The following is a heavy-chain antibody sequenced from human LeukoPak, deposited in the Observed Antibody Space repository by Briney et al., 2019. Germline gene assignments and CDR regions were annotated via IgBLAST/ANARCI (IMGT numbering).Heavy chain of an antibody. D-gene: IGHD2-15*01. CDR1: GGSFSGYY. Sequence: SDTLSLTCAVYGGSFSGYYWSWIRQPPGKGLEWIREINHSGSTNYNPSLKSRVTISVDTSKNQFSLKLSSVTAADTAVYYCAREGVVGAYGHFDYWGQGTLVTVSS. CDR2: INHSGST. CDR3: AREGVVGAYGHFDY. V-gene: IGHV4-34*01. J-gene: IGHJ4*02.